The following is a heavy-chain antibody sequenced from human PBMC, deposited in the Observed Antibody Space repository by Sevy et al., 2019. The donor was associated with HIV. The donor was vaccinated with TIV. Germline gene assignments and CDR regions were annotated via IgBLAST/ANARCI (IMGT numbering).Heavy chain of an antibody. CDR1: GFTFSSYA. D-gene: IGHD3-10*01. J-gene: IGHJ4*02. CDR2: ISGSGGSK. CDR3: AKEYMVRGVMPDY. V-gene: IGHV3-23*01. Sequence: GGSLRLSCAASGFTFSSYAMSWVRQAPGKGLEWVSAISGSGGSKYYVDSVKGRFTISRDNSKNTLYLQMNSLRAEDTAVYYCAKEYMVRGVMPDYWGQGTLVTVSS.